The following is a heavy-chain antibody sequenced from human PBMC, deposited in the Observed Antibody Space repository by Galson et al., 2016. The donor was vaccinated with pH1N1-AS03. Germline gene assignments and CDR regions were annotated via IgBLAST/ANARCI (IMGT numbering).Heavy chain of an antibody. CDR1: GYTFTNYG. V-gene: IGHV1-18*01. Sequence: SVKVSCKASGYTFTNYGISWVRQAPGQGLEWMGWISAYNGNTNYAQKLLGRVTLTTDTSTSTAYMELRSLRSADTAVYYCARGWPDYGGDSFLGWDHWGQGSLVTVSS. J-gene: IGHJ4*02. D-gene: IGHD4-23*01. CDR3: ARGWPDYGGDSFLGWDH. CDR2: ISAYNGNT.